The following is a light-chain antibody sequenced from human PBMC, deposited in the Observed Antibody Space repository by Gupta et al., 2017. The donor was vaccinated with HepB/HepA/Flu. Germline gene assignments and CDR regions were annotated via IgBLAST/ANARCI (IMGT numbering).Light chain of an antibody. J-gene: IGLJ3*02. CDR1: SGHSSYI. CDR2: LEGSGSY. CDR3: ETWDSNTWV. V-gene: IGLV4-60*03. Sequence: QPLLTHSSSASASLGSSVKLTCTLSSGHSSYIVAWHQQQPGKAPRYLMKLEGSGSYNKGSGVPDRSSGSSSGADRYPTLANLQADDDADYYCETWDSNTWVFGGGTKLTVL.